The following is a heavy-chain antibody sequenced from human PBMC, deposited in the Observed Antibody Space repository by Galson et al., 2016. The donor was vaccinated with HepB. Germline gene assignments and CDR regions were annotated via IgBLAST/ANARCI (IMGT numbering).Heavy chain of an antibody. CDR1: GFTFRHHW. Sequence: SLRLSCAASGFTFRHHWMQWVRQAPGKGLLLVSRVAPSGDVTRYADSVRGRFSTSRDNAKNTVYLEMNSLRAEDTALYYCVRDGGHFELDVWGQGTMVTVSS. D-gene: IGHD4-23*01. CDR2: VAPSGDVT. CDR3: VRDGGHFELDV. V-gene: IGHV3-74*01. J-gene: IGHJ3*01.